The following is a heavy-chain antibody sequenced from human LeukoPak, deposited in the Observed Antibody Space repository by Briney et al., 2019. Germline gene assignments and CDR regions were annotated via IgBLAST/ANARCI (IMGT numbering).Heavy chain of an antibody. J-gene: IGHJ4*02. CDR3: ARDWDDSSGYCDY. V-gene: IGHV3-30-3*01. CDR1: GFTFSSYA. CDR2: ISYDGSNK. D-gene: IGHD3-22*01. Sequence: GGSLRLSCAASGFTFSSYAMHWVRQAPGKGLEWVAVISYDGSNKYYADSVKGRFTISRDNSKNTLYLQMNSLRAEDTAAYYCARDWDDSSGYCDYWGQGTLVTVSS.